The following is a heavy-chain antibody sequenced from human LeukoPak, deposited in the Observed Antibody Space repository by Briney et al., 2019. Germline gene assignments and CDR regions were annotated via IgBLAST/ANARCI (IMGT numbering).Heavy chain of an antibody. D-gene: IGHD3-10*01. Sequence: ASVKVSCKASGYTFTSYYMHWVRQAPGQGLEWMGIINTSGGSTSYAQKFQGRVTMTRDTSTSTVYMELSSLRSEDTAVYYCARPYGSGGFDYWGQGTLVTVSS. J-gene: IGHJ4*02. CDR3: ARPYGSGGFDY. V-gene: IGHV1-46*01. CDR1: GYTFTSYY. CDR2: INTSGGST.